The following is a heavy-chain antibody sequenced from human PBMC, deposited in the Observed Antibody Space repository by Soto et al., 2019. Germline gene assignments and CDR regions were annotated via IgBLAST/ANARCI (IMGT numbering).Heavy chain of an antibody. J-gene: IGHJ6*02. V-gene: IGHV1-69*01. CDR1: GGTFSSYA. D-gene: IGHD6-6*01. Sequence: QVQLVQSGAEVQKPGSSVKVSCKASGGTFSSYAISWVRQAPGQGLEWMRGIIPIFGTANYAQKFQGRVTITADESTSTAYMELSSLRSEDTAVYYCASPYSSSSNYYYGMDVWGQGTTVTVSS. CDR2: IIPIFGTA. CDR3: ASPYSSSSNYYYGMDV.